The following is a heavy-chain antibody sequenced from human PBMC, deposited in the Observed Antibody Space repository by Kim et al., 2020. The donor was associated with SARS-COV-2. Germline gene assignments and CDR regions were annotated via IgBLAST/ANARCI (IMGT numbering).Heavy chain of an antibody. D-gene: IGHD3-16*01. CDR2: INSDGSST. V-gene: IGHV3-74*01. CDR1: GFTFSSYW. Sequence: GGSLRLSCAASGFTFSSYWMHWVRQAPGKGLVWVSRINSDGSSTSYADSVKARFTISRDNAKNTLYLQMNSLRAEDTAVYYCASVCPPFSVCDFDYWGQGTLVTVSS. J-gene: IGHJ4*02. CDR3: ASVCPPFSVCDFDY.